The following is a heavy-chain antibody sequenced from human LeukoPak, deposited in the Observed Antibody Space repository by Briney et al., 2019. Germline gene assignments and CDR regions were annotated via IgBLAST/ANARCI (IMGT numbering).Heavy chain of an antibody. CDR3: AKGSRCGGDCYSRALDY. CDR2: IRPSGDNT. Sequence: PGGSLRLSCAASGFTFSSYDMTWVRQAPGRGLEWVSSIRPSGDNTYYGDSVKGRFTISRDNSKNTLYLQMNSLRAEDTAVYYCAKGSRCGGDCYSRALDYWGQGTLVTVSS. J-gene: IGHJ4*02. CDR1: GFTFSSYD. D-gene: IGHD2-21*02. V-gene: IGHV3-23*01.